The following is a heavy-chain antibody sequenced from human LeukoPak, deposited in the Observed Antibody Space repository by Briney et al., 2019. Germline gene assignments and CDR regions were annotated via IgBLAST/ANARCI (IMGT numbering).Heavy chain of an antibody. J-gene: IGHJ4*02. CDR1: GFTFSSYE. CDR3: ARSSGSYRPMGY. Sequence: PVGSLRLSCAASGFTFSSYEMNWVRQAPGKGLEWVSHIGSSGSSIYYAASVKGRFTISRDNAKNSLYLQMNSLRAEDTAVYYCARSSGSYRPMGYWGQGTLVSVSS. CDR2: IGSSGSSI. V-gene: IGHV3-48*03. D-gene: IGHD3-22*01.